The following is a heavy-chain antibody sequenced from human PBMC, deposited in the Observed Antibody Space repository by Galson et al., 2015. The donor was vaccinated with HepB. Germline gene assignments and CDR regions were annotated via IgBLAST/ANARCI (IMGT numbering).Heavy chain of an antibody. Sequence: SVKVSCKASGYTFTSYDINWVRQATGQGLEWMGWMNPNSGNTGYAQKFQGRVTMTRNTSISTAYMELSSLRSEDTAVYYCARDGCSGGSCYSSYYYYGMDVWGQGTTVTVSS. D-gene: IGHD2-15*01. CDR3: ARDGCSGGSCYSSYYYYGMDV. CDR1: GYTFTSYD. V-gene: IGHV1-8*01. J-gene: IGHJ6*02. CDR2: MNPNSGNT.